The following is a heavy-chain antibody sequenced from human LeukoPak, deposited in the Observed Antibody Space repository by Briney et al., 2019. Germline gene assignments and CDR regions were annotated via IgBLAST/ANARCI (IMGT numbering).Heavy chain of an antibody. CDR2: IGGSGGGT. CDR1: GFTFSSYA. J-gene: IGHJ4*02. V-gene: IGHV3-23*01. D-gene: IGHD5-18*01. Sequence: GGSLRLSCAASGFTFSSYAMSWVRQAPGKGLEWVSGIGGSGGGTYYADSVKGRFTISRDNSKNTLYLQMNSLRAEDTAVYYCAKRERESYNYGYPDYWGQGTLVTVSS. CDR3: AKRERESYNYGYPDY.